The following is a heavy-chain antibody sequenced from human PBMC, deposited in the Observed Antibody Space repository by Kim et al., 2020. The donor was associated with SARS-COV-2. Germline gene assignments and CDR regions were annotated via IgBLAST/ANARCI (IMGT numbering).Heavy chain of an antibody. J-gene: IGHJ6*02. CDR3: ARVAAAAHYGMDV. Sequence: YNPSLRSRVTISVDTSKNQFSLKLSSVTAADTAVYYCARVAAAAHYGMDVWGQGTTVTVSS. D-gene: IGHD6-13*01. V-gene: IGHV4-31*02.